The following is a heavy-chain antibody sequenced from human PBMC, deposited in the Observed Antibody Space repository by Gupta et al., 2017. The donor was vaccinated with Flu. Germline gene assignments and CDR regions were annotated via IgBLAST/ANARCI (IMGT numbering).Heavy chain of an antibody. CDR2: ISFCFSRT. Sequence: EVQLLESGGGLVQPGGSLRLRCEASGFTFSSHAMSWVRQAPGKGLEWVSGISFCFSRTYYAAAVKGRFICSRDKSKHTLYLQLYSLRAGETAVYSCAQDYVEPDYYSAQGTLV. D-gene: IGHD2-2*01. CDR3: AQDYVEPDYY. V-gene: IGHV3-23*01. J-gene: IGHJ4*02. CDR1: GFTFSSHA.